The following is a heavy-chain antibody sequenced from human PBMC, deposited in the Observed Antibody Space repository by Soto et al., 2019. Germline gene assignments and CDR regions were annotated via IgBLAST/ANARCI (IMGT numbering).Heavy chain of an antibody. V-gene: IGHV3-23*01. Sequence: GASLKISCAASGFTFSKNGIHWVRQAQGKGLEWVSGLSDSGGSIYYADSVKGRFTISRDNSMNTLYLQMNTLRAEDTAIYYCAKVSSSWYAGFFDLWGQGTLVTVSS. CDR2: LSDSGGSI. CDR3: AKVSSSWYAGFFDL. CDR1: GFTFSKNG. D-gene: IGHD6-13*01. J-gene: IGHJ4*02.